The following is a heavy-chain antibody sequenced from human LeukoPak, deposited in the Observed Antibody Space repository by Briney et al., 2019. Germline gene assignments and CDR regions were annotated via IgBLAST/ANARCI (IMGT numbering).Heavy chain of an antibody. CDR2: ISSSGSTI. J-gene: IGHJ3*02. D-gene: IGHD3-22*01. CDR3: AKGPKEGGLNYYDSSGYYQGAFDI. Sequence: PGGSLRLSCAASGFTFSSYEMNWVRQAPGKGLEWVSYISSSGSTIYYADSVKGRFTISRDNSKNTLYLQMNSLRAEDTAVYYCAKGPKEGGLNYYDSSGYYQGAFDIWGQGTMVTVSS. V-gene: IGHV3-48*03. CDR1: GFTFSSYE.